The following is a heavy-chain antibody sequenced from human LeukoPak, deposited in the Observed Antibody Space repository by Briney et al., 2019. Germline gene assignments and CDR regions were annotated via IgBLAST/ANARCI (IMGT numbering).Heavy chain of an antibody. CDR2: INPSGGST. CDR1: GYTFTSYY. V-gene: IGHV1-46*01. Sequence: GASVKVSCKASGYTFTSYYMHWVRQAPGQGLKWMGIINPSGGSTSYAQKFQGRVTMTRDTSTSTVYMELSSLRSEDTAVYYCARDSSPYYYGSGSYYNDNNWFDPWGQGTLVTVSS. J-gene: IGHJ5*02. CDR3: ARDSSPYYYGSGSYYNDNNWFDP. D-gene: IGHD3-10*01.